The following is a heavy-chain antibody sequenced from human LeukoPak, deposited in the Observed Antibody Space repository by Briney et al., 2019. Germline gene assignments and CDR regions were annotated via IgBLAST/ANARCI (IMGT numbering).Heavy chain of an antibody. Sequence: PGGSLRLSCAASGFTFTNYAMSWVRQAPGKGLEWVSAVSDSGDNTNYADSVKGRFTTSRDNSKNTLYLQMNSLRAEDTAIYYCAKHGVAWGSSYDYWGQGALVTVSS. CDR3: AKHGVAWGSSYDY. J-gene: IGHJ4*02. CDR1: GFTFTNYA. CDR2: VSDSGDNT. V-gene: IGHV3-23*01. D-gene: IGHD1-26*01.